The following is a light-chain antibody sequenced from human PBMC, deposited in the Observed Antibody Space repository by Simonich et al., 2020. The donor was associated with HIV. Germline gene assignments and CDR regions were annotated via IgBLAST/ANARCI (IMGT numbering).Light chain of an antibody. V-gene: IGLV2-14*03. CDR2: DVT. J-gene: IGLJ1*01. Sequence: QSALTQPASVSGSPGQSITISCTGTSSDVGNYNYVSWYQHHPGKAPKLMIYDVTKRPSGVSNRFSGFKSGNTASLTISGLQVEDEADYYCSSYTTSGTYVFGAGTTVTVL. CDR1: SSDVGNYNY. CDR3: SSYTTSGTYV.